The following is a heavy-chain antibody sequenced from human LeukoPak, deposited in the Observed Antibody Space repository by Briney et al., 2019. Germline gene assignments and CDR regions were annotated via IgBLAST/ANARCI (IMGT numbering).Heavy chain of an antibody. CDR1: GFSFGDYG. CDR2: ICNGCFT. D-gene: IGHD3-22*01. V-gene: IGHV3-53*01. Sequence: EGSLRLSCTASGFSFGDYGMSWVRQAPGKGLEWVSVICNGCFTYYADSVKGRFTISRDNSKNTLYLQMNSLRAEDTAVYYCAILSDSRGGAFDIWGQGTMVTVSS. J-gene: IGHJ3*02. CDR3: AILSDSRGGAFDI.